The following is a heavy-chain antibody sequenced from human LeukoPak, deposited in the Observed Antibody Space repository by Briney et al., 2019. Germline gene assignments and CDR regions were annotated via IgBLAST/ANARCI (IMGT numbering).Heavy chain of an antibody. D-gene: IGHD3-3*01. CDR1: GFTFGDYY. V-gene: IGHV3-11*01. CDR3: ARGLFGVVIDGPFDY. CDR2: ISSSGDTL. Sequence: KPGGSLRLSCVASGFTFGDYYMSWIRQAPGKGLDWVSYISSSGDTLFYAESVRGRFTISRDNAKNSLYLQMNSLRADDTAVYYCARGLFGVVIDGPFDYWGQGTLVTVSS. J-gene: IGHJ4*02.